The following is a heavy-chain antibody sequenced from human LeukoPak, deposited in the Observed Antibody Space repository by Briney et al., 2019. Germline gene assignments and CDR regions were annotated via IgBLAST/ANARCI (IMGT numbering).Heavy chain of an antibody. J-gene: IGHJ4*02. CDR1: GGSISSGSYY. Sequence: SQTLSLTCTVSGGSISSGSYYWSWIRQPAGKGLEWIGRIYTSGSTNYNPSLKSRVTISVDTSKNQFSLKLSSETAADTAVYYCAREILAYCGGDCDYWGQGTLVTVSS. CDR2: IYTSGST. D-gene: IGHD2-21*02. CDR3: AREILAYCGGDCDY. V-gene: IGHV4-61*02.